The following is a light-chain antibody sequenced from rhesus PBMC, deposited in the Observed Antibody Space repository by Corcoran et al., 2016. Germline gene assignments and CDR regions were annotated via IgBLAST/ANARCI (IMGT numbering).Light chain of an antibody. CDR2: AVS. CDR3: SSYAGSNTYI. V-gene: IGLV2-23*01. CDR1: SSDIGGYNY. Sequence: QAALTQPPSVSGSPGQSVTISCTGTSSDIGGYNYVSWYQQHPGKAPKLMIYAVSKRPSGVSDRFSGSKSGNTASLTISGLQAEDDADYYCSSYAGSNTYIFGAGTRLTVL. J-gene: IGLJ1*01.